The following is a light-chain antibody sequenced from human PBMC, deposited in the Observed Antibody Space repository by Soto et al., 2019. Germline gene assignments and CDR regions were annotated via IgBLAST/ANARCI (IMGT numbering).Light chain of an antibody. CDR1: SSDVGGYNS. Sequence: QSALTQPASVSGSPGQSITISCTGTSSDVGGYNSVSWYQQHPGKAPKLMIYDVSNRPSGVSNRFSGSKSGNTASLTISGLQAGDEADYYCSSYTSSSTYVFGTGTKLTVL. CDR2: DVS. V-gene: IGLV2-14*01. J-gene: IGLJ1*01. CDR3: SSYTSSSTYV.